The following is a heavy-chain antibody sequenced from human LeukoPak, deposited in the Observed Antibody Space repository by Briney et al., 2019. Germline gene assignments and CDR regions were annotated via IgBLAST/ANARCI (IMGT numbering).Heavy chain of an antibody. V-gene: IGHV1-2*02. CDR1: GYTFTGYY. J-gene: IGHJ6*03. CDR3: ARESQYCTNGVCHYYYYYYMDV. Sequence: ASVKDSCKASGYTFTGYYMHWVRQAPGQGLEWMGWINPNSGGTNYAQKFQGRVTMTRDTSISTAYMELSRLRSDDTAVYYCARESQYCTNGVCHYYYYYYMDVWGKGTTVTVSS. D-gene: IGHD2-8*01. CDR2: INPNSGGT.